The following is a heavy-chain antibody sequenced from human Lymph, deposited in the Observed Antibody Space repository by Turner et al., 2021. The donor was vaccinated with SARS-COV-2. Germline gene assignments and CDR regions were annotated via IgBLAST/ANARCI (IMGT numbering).Heavy chain of an antibody. Sequence: QVQLVQSGAEVMKPGSSVKVSCKASGGTFSSYAIPWVRQAPGQGLEWMGGIIPILAIANYAQKFQGRVTITADKSTSTAYMELSSLRSEDTAVYYCARDAPYCSSTSCYDPWGQGTLVTVSS. CDR3: ARDAPYCSSTSCYDP. D-gene: IGHD2-2*01. J-gene: IGHJ5*02. V-gene: IGHV1-69*10. CDR2: IIPILAIA. CDR1: GGTFSSYA.